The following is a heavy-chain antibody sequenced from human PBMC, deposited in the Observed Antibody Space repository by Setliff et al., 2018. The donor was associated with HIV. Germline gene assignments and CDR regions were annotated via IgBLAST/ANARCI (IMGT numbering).Heavy chain of an antibody. D-gene: IGHD5-18*01. CDR2: IYYSGST. Sequence: SETLSLTCTVSGGSISSYYWNWIRQPPGKGLEWIGYIYYSGSTNYNPSLKSRVAISVDTSKNQFSLKLSSVTAADTAVYYCARDTAMGSYDYWGQGTLVTVSS. CDR1: GGSISSYY. CDR3: ARDTAMGSYDY. J-gene: IGHJ4*02. V-gene: IGHV4-59*01.